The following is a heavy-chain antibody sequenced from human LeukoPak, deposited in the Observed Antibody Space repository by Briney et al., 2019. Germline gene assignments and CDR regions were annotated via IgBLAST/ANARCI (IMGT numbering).Heavy chain of an antibody. J-gene: IGHJ5*02. Sequence: GGSLRLSCAASGFDFSGYGMHWVHQAPGKGLEWVAVTSFDVTATFYAHSVAGRFTVSRDNSKNTLYLQMKSVRAEDTAVYYCAKAGRNYHNRLAPWRQGTLVTVSS. D-gene: IGHD4-11*01. CDR2: TSFDVTAT. V-gene: IGHV3-30*18. CDR3: AKAGRNYHNRLAP. CDR1: GFDFSGYG.